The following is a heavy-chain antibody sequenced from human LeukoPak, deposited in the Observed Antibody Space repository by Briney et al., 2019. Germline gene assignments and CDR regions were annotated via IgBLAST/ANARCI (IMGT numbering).Heavy chain of an antibody. CDR3: ARDGGGYGSLEPIDY. Sequence: GGSLRLSCSASGFTFSSYAMHWVRQAPGKGLEWVAVISYDGSNKYYADSVKGRFTISRDNSKNTLYLQMNSLRAEDTAVYYCARDGGGYGSLEPIDYWGQGTLVTVSS. J-gene: IGHJ4*02. V-gene: IGHV3-30*04. CDR2: ISYDGSNK. CDR1: GFTFSSYA. D-gene: IGHD3-10*01.